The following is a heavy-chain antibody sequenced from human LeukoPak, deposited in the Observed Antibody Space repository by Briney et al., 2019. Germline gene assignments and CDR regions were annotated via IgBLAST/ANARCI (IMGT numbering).Heavy chain of an antibody. J-gene: IGHJ5*02. Sequence: GGSLRLSCAASGFTFSSYAMHWVRQAPGKGLEWVAVISYDGSNKYYADSVKGRFTISRDNSKNTLYLQMNSLRAEDTAVYYCARDLTYYYDSSYNWFDPWGQGTLVTVSS. CDR2: ISYDGSNK. CDR1: GFTFSSYA. CDR3: ARDLTYYYDSSYNWFDP. V-gene: IGHV3-30-3*01. D-gene: IGHD3-22*01.